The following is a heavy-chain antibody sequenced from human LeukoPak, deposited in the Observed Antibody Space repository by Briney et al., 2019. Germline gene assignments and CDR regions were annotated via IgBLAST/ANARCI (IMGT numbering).Heavy chain of an antibody. D-gene: IGHD3-22*01. CDR1: GYTFTSYY. CDR3: ARERGYYYDSSGYYHGGFDI. CDR2: INPSGGST. V-gene: IGHV1-46*01. J-gene: IGHJ3*02. Sequence: ASVKVSCKASGYTFTSYYMHWVRQAPGQGLEWMGIINPSGGSTSHAQKFQGRVTMTRDTSTSTVYMELSSLRSEDTAVYYCARERGYYYDSSGYYHGGFDIWGQGTMVTVSS.